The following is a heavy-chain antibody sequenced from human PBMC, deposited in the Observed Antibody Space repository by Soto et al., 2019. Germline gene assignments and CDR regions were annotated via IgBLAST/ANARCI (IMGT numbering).Heavy chain of an antibody. CDR2: INPDSGRT. J-gene: IGHJ6*01. CDR3: ELSFSQTNIDV. Sequence: LVNVSCKASVYTFTGYYLHWVRQAPGQGLEWMGYINPDSGRTRYAQKFQGTVTMTRDTSITTAYLELSSLKYDDSAIFYFELSFSQTNIDVWGQGTTVTGSS. V-gene: IGHV1-2*02. CDR1: VYTFTGYY.